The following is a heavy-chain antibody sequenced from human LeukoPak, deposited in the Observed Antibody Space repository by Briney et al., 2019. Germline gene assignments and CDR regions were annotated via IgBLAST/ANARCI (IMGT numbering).Heavy chain of an antibody. Sequence: PSETLSLTCTVSGGSISSSSYYWGWIRQPPGKGLEWIGSIYYSGSTYYNPSLKSRVTMSVDTSKNQFSLKLSSVTAADTAVYYCARTPPRSSSGIYGMDVWGQGTTVTVSS. CDR2: IYYSGST. J-gene: IGHJ6*02. D-gene: IGHD6-19*01. CDR3: ARTPPRSSSGIYGMDV. CDR1: GGSISSSSYY. V-gene: IGHV4-39*07.